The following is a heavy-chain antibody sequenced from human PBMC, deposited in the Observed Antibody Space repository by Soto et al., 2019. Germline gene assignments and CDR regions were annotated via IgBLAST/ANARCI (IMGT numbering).Heavy chain of an antibody. CDR1: GFTFSSYW. V-gene: IGHV3-74*01. CDR3: ARAGIVVVTAIQT. CDR2: INSDGSST. J-gene: IGHJ5*02. D-gene: IGHD2-21*02. Sequence: TGGSLRLSCAASGFTFSSYWMHWVRQAPGKGLVWVSRINSDGSSTSYADSVKGRFTISRDNAKNTLYLQMNSLRAEDTAVYYCARAGIVVVTAIQTWGQGTLVTVSS.